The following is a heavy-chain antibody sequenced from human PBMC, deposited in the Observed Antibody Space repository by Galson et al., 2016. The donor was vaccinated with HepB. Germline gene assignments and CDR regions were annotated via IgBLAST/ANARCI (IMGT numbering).Heavy chain of an antibody. V-gene: IGHV3-23*01. CDR3: AKGSRRGFLEWLPRMERYYYGMDV. D-gene: IGHD3-3*01. CDR1: GFTFSSYA. CDR2: ISGSGGST. J-gene: IGHJ6*02. Sequence: SLRLSCAASGFTFSSYAMSWVRQAPGKGLEWVSAISGSGGSTYYADSVKGRFTISRDNSKNTLYLQMNSLRAEDTAVYYWAKGSRRGFLEWLPRMERYYYGMDVWGQGTTVTVSS.